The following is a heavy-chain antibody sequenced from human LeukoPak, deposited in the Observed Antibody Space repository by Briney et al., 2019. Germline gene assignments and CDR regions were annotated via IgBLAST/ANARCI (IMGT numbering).Heavy chain of an antibody. CDR3: ARLGLWFGETGDY. Sequence: PSETLSLTCTVSGVSISSSSYYWGWLRQPPGKGLEWIGSIYYSGSTYYNPSLKSRVTISVDTSKNQFSLKLSSVTAADTAVSYCARLGLWFGETGDYWGQGTLVTVSS. J-gene: IGHJ4*02. CDR2: IYYSGST. V-gene: IGHV4-39*01. CDR1: GVSISSSSYY. D-gene: IGHD3-10*01.